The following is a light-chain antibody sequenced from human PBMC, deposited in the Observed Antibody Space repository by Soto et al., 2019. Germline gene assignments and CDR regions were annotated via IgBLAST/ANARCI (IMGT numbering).Light chain of an antibody. J-gene: IGLJ2*01. CDR3: QECDSSTLV. V-gene: IGLV3-1*01. CDR1: KLGDKY. Sequence: SYELTQPPSVSVSPGQTASITCSGDKLGDKYACWYQQKPGQSPVLVIYQDSKRPSGIPERFSGSNSGNTATLTISGTQAMDEADYYFQECDSSTLVFGGGTKLTVL. CDR2: QDS.